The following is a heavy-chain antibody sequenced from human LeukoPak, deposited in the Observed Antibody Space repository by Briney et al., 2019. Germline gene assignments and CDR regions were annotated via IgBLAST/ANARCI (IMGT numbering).Heavy chain of an antibody. D-gene: IGHD3-10*01. CDR1: GFTVSSNY. V-gene: IGHV3-66*01. Sequence: PGGSLRLSCAASGFTVSSNYMSWVRQAPGKGLEWVSVIYSGGSTYYADSVKGRFTISRDNSKNTLYLQMNSLRAEDTAVYYCARDGGSGSYYNSPFDYWGQGTLVTVSS. CDR2: IYSGGST. CDR3: ARDGGSGSYYNSPFDY. J-gene: IGHJ4*02.